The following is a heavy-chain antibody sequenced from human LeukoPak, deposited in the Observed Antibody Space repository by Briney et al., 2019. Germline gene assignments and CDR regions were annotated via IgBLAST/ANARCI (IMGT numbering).Heavy chain of an antibody. Sequence: SVKVSCTASGYTFTSYYMHWVRQAPGQGLEWMGIINPSGGSTSYAQKFQGRVTMTRDTSTSTVYMELSSLRSEDTAVYYCAREGREFRQLWYFDYWGQGTLVTVSS. J-gene: IGHJ4*02. CDR3: AREGREFRQLWYFDY. V-gene: IGHV1-46*01. CDR1: GYTFTSYY. CDR2: INPSGGST. D-gene: IGHD5-18*01.